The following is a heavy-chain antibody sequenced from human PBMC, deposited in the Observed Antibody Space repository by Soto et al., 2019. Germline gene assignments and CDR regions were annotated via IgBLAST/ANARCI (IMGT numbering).Heavy chain of an antibody. CDR3: ARERGTSSGWFDY. V-gene: IGHV3-7*03. CDR2: IKQDGSEK. Sequence: GGSLRLSCAASGFTFSSYWMSWVRQAPGKGLEWVANIKQDGSEKYYVDSVKGRFTISRDNAKNSLYLQMNSLRAEDTAVYYCARERGTSSGWFDYWGQGTLVTGSS. D-gene: IGHD6-19*01. J-gene: IGHJ4*02. CDR1: GFTFSSYW.